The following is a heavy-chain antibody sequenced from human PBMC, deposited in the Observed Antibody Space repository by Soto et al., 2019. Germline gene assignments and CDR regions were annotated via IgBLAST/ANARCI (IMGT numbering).Heavy chain of an antibody. J-gene: IGHJ6*02. Sequence: LSLTCAVYGGPFRGYYWGWIRQSPGEGLQWIGEINHSGSTYYHPSLKSRVTISVDTSKNQFSLKLSSVTAADTAVYYCARSLYQLLSHYYYYGMDVWGQGTTVTVSS. D-gene: IGHD2-2*01. V-gene: IGHV4-34*09. CDR1: GGPFRGYY. CDR2: INHSGST. CDR3: ARSLYQLLSHYYYYGMDV.